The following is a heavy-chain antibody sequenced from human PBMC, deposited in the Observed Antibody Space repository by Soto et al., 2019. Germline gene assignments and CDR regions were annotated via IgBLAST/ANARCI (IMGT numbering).Heavy chain of an antibody. J-gene: IGHJ3*02. D-gene: IGHD5-18*01. V-gene: IGHV3-30-3*01. Sequence: QEQLMESGGGVVQPGRSLRLSCVASGFSSSSQAMHWVRQAPGKGLEWVAAISNDGNRQLYADSVKDRFTISRDNSRNTLDLQMNNLRTEDTGVYFCARDIYSYGSVGTPDIWGQGTMVTVSS. CDR3: ARDIYSYGSVGTPDI. CDR1: GFSSSSQA. CDR2: ISNDGNRQ.